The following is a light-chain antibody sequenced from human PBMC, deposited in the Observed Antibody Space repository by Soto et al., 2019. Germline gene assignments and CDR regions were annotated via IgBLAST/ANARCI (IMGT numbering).Light chain of an antibody. CDR3: QHSTTWT. V-gene: IGKV1-39*01. CDR1: QGISSF. CDR2: AAS. Sequence: VELTQTRSSLSASVGDRVTITCLSSQGISSFLAWYQQKPGKAPKLLIYAASSLQSGVPSRFSGSGSETDFTLTISSLQPEDFATYSCQHSTTWTFGQGTKV. J-gene: IGKJ1*01.